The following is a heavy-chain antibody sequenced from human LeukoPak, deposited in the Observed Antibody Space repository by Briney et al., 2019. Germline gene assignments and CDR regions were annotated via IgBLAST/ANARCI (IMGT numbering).Heavy chain of an antibody. CDR2: ISGSGGST. D-gene: IGHD3-3*01. J-gene: IGHJ5*02. V-gene: IGHV3-23*01. CDR1: GFTFSSYA. Sequence: PGGSLRLSCAASGFTFSSYAMSWVRQAPGKGLEWVSAISGSGGSTYYADSVKGRFTISRDNSKNTLYLQINSLRAEDTAVYYCATRTIFGVVIPWGQGTLVTVSS. CDR3: ATRTIFGVVIP.